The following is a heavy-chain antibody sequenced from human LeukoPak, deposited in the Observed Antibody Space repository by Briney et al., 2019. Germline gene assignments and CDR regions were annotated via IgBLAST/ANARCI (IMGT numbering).Heavy chain of an antibody. CDR1: GGSFSGYY. J-gene: IGHJ4*02. CDR3: ARQRAGFTVTTSDY. D-gene: IGHD4-17*01. CDR2: ISGSSSTI. Sequence: LSLTCAVYGGSFSGYYWSWIRQAPGKGLEWVSYISGSSSTIYYADSVKGRFTISRDNAENSLYLQMNSLRAEDTAVYYCARQRAGFTVTTSDYWGQGTLVTVSS. V-gene: IGHV3-11*04.